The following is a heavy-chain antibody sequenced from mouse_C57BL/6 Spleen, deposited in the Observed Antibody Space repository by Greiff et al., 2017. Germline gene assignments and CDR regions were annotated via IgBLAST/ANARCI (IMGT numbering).Heavy chain of an antibody. Sequence: VQLQQSGAELVRPGTSVKVSCKASGYAFTNYLIEWVKQRPGQGLEWIGVINPGSGGTNYNEKFKGKATLTADKSSSTAYMQLSSLTSEDSAVYFCARSYGVGYAMGGWGQGTSVTVSS. V-gene: IGHV1-54*01. D-gene: IGHD1-2*01. J-gene: IGHJ4*01. CDR1: GYAFTNYL. CDR3: ARSYGVGYAMGG. CDR2: INPGSGGT.